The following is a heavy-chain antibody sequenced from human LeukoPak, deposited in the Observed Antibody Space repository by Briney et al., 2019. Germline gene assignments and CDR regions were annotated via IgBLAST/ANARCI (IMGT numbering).Heavy chain of an antibody. CDR2: INHSGST. CDR3: ARGREMATRGSYFDY. CDR1: GGSFSGSY. J-gene: IGHJ4*02. D-gene: IGHD5-24*01. V-gene: IGHV4-34*01. Sequence: SETLSLTCAVYGGSFSGSYWSWIRQPPGKGLEWIEEINHSGSTNYNPSLKSRVTISVDTSKNQFSLKLSSVTAADTAVYYCARGREMATRGSYFDYWGQGTLVTVSS.